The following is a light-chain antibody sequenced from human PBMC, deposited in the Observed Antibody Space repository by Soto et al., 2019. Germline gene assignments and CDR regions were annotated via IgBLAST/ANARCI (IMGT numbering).Light chain of an antibody. CDR3: QQYGSSPRT. J-gene: IGKJ1*01. V-gene: IGKV3-20*01. CDR1: QSVDSSN. CDR2: GAS. Sequence: EIVLTQSPGTLSLSPGDRATLSCRASQSVDSSNLAWYQQRPGQAPRLLIHGASSRAPDIPDRFRGSGSGTDFTLTISGLEVDDFAVYYCQQYGSSPRTFGQGTKVESK.